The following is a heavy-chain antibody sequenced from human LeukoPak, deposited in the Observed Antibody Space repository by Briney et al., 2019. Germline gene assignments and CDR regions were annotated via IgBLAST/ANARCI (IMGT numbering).Heavy chain of an antibody. Sequence: SMNLSCKPSRGTLTSYAISWVRPAPPQGREWMGGIITIFGTANYAQKFQGRVTITADESASTAYKELSSLRSEDTGVYYCARLRFSIGTARGDAFDIWGQGTMVTVSP. CDR3: ARLRFSIGTARGDAFDI. V-gene: IGHV1-69*13. D-gene: IGHD5-18*01. CDR1: RGTLTSYA. CDR2: IITIFGTA. J-gene: IGHJ3*02.